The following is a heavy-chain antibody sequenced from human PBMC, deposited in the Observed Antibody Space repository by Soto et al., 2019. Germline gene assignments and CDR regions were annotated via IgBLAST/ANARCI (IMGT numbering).Heavy chain of an antibody. CDR1: GFSFTTSGVG. CDR2: IYWNEDK. D-gene: IGHD3-9*01. Sequence: SGPTLVNPTHTLTLTCTFSGFSFTTSGVGVGWIRQPPRKALEWLAVIYWNEDKRYSPSLKSRLTITKDTSKNQVVLAMTNMDPVATATYYCAHSDILTGYYRYWGQGTLVTVSS. V-gene: IGHV2-5*01. J-gene: IGHJ4*02. CDR3: AHSDILTGYYRY.